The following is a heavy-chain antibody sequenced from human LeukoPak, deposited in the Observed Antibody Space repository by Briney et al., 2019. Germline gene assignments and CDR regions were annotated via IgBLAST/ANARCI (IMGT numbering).Heavy chain of an antibody. V-gene: IGHV4-39*07. Sequence: SETLSLTCLVSGGSISSTSYYWGWIRQSPGRGLEWIGSFYYTGSIFDNRSLRSRVTISIDMSKNQFSLRLRFVTAADTAVYFCARAPITAASPFDSWGQGTLVTVSS. CDR1: GGSISSTSYY. J-gene: IGHJ4*02. CDR2: FYYTGSI. CDR3: ARAPITAASPFDS. D-gene: IGHD6-13*01.